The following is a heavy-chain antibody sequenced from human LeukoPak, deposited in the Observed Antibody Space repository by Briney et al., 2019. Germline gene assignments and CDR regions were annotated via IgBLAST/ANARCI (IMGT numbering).Heavy chain of an antibody. CDR2: IKQDGSVK. D-gene: IGHD3-10*01. J-gene: IGHJ5*02. CDR3: ARPLMYYFGSETYYWFDP. V-gene: IGHV3-7*01. CDR1: GFTFTTYW. Sequence: GGSLRLSCEASGFTFTTYWMGWVRQAPGKGLEWVASIKQDGSVKYYVDSVKGRFTISRDNAKNSLYLQMNSLRAEDTAMYYCARPLMYYFGSETYYWFDPWGQGTLVTVSS.